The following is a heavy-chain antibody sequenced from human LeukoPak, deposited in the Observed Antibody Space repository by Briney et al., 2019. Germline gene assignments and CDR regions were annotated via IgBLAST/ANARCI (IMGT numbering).Heavy chain of an antibody. CDR1: GFTFSSYS. CDR2: ISSSSSYI. J-gene: IGHJ4*02. Sequence: GGSLRLSCAASGFTFSSYSMNWVRQAPGKGLEWVSSISSSSSYIYYADSVKGRFTISRDNAKNSLYLQMNSLRAEDTAVYYCARDLIAVGGLDYWGQGTLVTVSS. V-gene: IGHV3-21*01. D-gene: IGHD6-13*01. CDR3: ARDLIAVGGLDY.